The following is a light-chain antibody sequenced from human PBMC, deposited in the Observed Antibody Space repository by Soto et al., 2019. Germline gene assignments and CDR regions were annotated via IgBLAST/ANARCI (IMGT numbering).Light chain of an antibody. V-gene: IGKV3-15*01. CDR2: GAS. CDR1: QSVDGY. J-gene: IGKJ5*01. Sequence: LVMTQSTGTLSVSLGESATLSCRASQSVDGYLAWYQQKPGQAPRLLIYGASTRATGVTARFRGGGSGTEFTLTISSLQSEDSAVYYCQQYHKWPPITFGQGTRLEI. CDR3: QQYHKWPPIT.